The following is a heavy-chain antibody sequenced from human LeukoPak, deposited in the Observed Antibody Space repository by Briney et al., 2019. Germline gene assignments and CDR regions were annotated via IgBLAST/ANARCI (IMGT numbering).Heavy chain of an antibody. J-gene: IGHJ4*02. CDR2: ISSSSSYT. V-gene: IGHV3-11*06. CDR3: ARARGAAARRTFDY. CDR1: GFTFSDYY. D-gene: IGHD6-13*01. Sequence: GGSLRLSCAASGFTFSDYYMSWIRQAPGKGLEWVSYISSSSSYTNYADSVKGRFTISRDNAKNSLYLQMNSLRAEDTAVYYCARARGAAARRTFDYWGREPWSPSPQ.